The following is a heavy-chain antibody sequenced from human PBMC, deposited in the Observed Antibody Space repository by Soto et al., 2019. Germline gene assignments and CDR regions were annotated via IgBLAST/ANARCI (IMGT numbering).Heavy chain of an antibody. CDR2: INHSGST. J-gene: IGHJ5*02. Sequence: SETLSLTCALDGWSFSGFDVILLRPTPGKGLEWIGEINHSGSTNYNPSLKSRVTISVDTSKNQFSLKLSSVTAADTAVYYCARRMPGSLAAAGSVLSTKCCDTWGPGTRVTGS. CDR3: ARRMPGSLAAAGSVLSTKCCDT. D-gene: IGHD6-13*01. CDR1: GWSFSGFD. V-gene: IGHV4-34*01.